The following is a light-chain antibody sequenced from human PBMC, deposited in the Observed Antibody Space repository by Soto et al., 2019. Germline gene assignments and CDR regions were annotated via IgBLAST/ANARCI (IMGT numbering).Light chain of an antibody. J-gene: IGKJ2*01. CDR3: QQYYSNRPST. Sequence: DIVMTQAPDSLAVSLGERATINCKSSQSVLYSSNNKNYLAWYQQKPGQPPKLLIYWASTRESGVPDRFSGRGSGTDFTLTISSPEAEDVAVYYCQQYYSNRPSTFGQGTKLLSK. CDR1: QSVLYSSNNKNY. CDR2: WAS. V-gene: IGKV4-1*01.